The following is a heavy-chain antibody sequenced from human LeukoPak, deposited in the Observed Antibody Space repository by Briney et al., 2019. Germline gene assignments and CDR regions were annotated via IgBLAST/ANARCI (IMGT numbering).Heavy chain of an antibody. V-gene: IGHV1-8*03. CDR2: MNPNSGNT. CDR1: GYTFPNVD. Sequence: VSVNVSRRASGYTFPNVDINWVRQASGQGLEWMGWMNPNSGNTGYAQNFQGRLTITRDTSIITAYMELSSLRSEDTAVYYCVRDSNGQTRADDPFDIWGQGTMVTVSS. J-gene: IGHJ3*02. CDR3: VRDSNGQTRADDPFDI. D-gene: IGHD6-19*01.